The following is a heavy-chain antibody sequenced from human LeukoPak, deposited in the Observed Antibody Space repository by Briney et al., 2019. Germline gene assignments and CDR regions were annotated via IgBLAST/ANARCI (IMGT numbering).Heavy chain of an antibody. Sequence: SETLSLTCAVYGGSFSGYYWSWIRQPPGKGLEWIGYIYYSGSTNYNPSLKSRVTISVDTSKNQFSLKLSSVTAADTAVYYCARSGYDYDYVWGSYRYPPYGLDYWGQGTLVTVSS. D-gene: IGHD3-16*02. V-gene: IGHV4-59*08. CDR1: GGSFSGYY. CDR3: ARSGYDYDYVWGSYRYPPYGLDY. J-gene: IGHJ4*02. CDR2: IYYSGST.